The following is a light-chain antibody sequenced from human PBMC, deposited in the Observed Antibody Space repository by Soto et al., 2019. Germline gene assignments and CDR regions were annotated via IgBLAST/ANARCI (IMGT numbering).Light chain of an antibody. V-gene: IGKV3-15*01. J-gene: IGKJ1*01. CDR2: DAS. CDR1: RSVGNT. Sequence: EIVMTQSPAILSVSPGEGATLSCRASRSVGNTLAWYQQKPGQAPRLLIYDASTRATGIPARFSGSGSGTEFTLTMSSLQSEDFEVYYCQQYGDWPNMFGAGTKAET. CDR3: QQYGDWPNM.